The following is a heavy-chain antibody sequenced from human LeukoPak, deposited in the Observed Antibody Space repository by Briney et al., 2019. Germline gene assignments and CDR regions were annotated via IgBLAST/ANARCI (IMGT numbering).Heavy chain of an antibody. Sequence: SQTLSLTRTVSGGSISSGGYYWSWIRQHPGKGLEWIGYIYYSGSTCYNPSLKSRVTISVDTSKNQFSLKLSSVTAADTAVYYCARLQMTTVTFDYWGQGTLVTVSS. CDR1: GGSISSGGYY. CDR2: IYYSGST. D-gene: IGHD4-17*01. V-gene: IGHV4-31*03. J-gene: IGHJ4*02. CDR3: ARLQMTTVTFDY.